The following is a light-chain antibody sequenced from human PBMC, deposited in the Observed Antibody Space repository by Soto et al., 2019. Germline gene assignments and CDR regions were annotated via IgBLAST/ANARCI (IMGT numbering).Light chain of an antibody. V-gene: IGKV3-15*01. CDR2: GVS. Sequence: EIVLTQSPATLSVSPGERATLSCRADQSVRDDLAWYQQKPGQAPRLLFYGVSTRATGIPVRFSASGSGTEFTLTISSLQSEDFAVYYCQQYKNWPLFGQGTRLDIK. J-gene: IGKJ5*01. CDR3: QQYKNWPL. CDR1: QSVRDD.